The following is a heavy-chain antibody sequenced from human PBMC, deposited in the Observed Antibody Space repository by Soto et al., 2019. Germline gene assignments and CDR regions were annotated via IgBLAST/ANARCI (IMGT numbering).Heavy chain of an antibody. CDR2: ISGSGGST. V-gene: IGHV3-23*01. CDR3: AKAPHIHDLPGHYYYGMDV. Sequence: SLRLSCAASGFTFSSYAMSCVRQAPGKVLDWVSAISGSGGSTYYADSVKGRFTISRDNSKNTLYLQMNSLRAEDTAVYYCAKAPHIHDLPGHYYYGMDVWGQGTTVNVSS. D-gene: IGHD1-1*01. CDR1: GFTFSSYA. J-gene: IGHJ6*02.